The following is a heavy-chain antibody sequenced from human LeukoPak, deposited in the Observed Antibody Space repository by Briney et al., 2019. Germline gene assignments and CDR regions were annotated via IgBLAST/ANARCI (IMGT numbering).Heavy chain of an antibody. CDR3: ARELGSYYYYYMDV. D-gene: IGHD7-27*01. CDR2: ISAYNGNT. V-gene: IGHV1-18*01. J-gene: IGHJ6*03. Sequence: ASVKVSCKASGYTFTSYGISWVRQAPGQGLEWMGWISAYNGNTNYAQKLQGRVTMTTDTSTSTAYMELRSLRSDDTAVYYCARELGSYYYYYMDVWGKGTTVTVSS. CDR1: GYTFTSYG.